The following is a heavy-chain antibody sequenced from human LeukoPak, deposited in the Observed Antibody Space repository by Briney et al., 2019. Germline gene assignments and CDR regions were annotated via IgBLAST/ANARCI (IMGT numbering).Heavy chain of an antibody. D-gene: IGHD3-10*01. CDR2: MSSDGIRS. V-gene: IGHV3-30*04. CDR3: AKDHAGSGRAFDY. J-gene: IGHJ4*02. CDR1: GFTFRMSG. Sequence: GGSLRLSCATSGFTFRMSGVHWVRQAPGKGLEWVALMSSDGIRSYYADSVKGRFTVSRDTSEDIVYLQMKSLSADDTGIYYCAKDHAGSGRAFDYWGQGPLLTVSS.